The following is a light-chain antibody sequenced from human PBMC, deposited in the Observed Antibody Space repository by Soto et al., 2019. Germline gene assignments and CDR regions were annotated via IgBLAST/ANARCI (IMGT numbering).Light chain of an antibody. Sequence: EIVLTQSPATLSLSPGERATLSCRASQSVSSYLAWYQQKPGQAPRLLIYDASNRATGIPARFSGSGSGTDFPLTISSLEPEDFAVFYCQQRSNLPFTFGGGTKVEIK. CDR2: DAS. J-gene: IGKJ4*01. V-gene: IGKV3-11*01. CDR3: QQRSNLPFT. CDR1: QSVSSY.